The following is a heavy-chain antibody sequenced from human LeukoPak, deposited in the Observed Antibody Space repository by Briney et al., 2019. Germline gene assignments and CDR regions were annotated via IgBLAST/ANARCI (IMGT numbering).Heavy chain of an antibody. J-gene: IGHJ4*02. D-gene: IGHD3-3*01. CDR1: GFTFSHAW. CDR3: STGGDIIQVDQQVPFDF. Sequence: PGGSLRLSCVGSGFTFSHAWMSWVRQIPGKGLEWLGRIRSQGDGGAAHYAAAVEGRFTISRDDSKTTVFLQMNSLKSEDTAVYYCSTGGDIIQVDQQVPFDFWGQGVMVTVSS. CDR2: IRSQGDGGAA. V-gene: IGHV3-15*01.